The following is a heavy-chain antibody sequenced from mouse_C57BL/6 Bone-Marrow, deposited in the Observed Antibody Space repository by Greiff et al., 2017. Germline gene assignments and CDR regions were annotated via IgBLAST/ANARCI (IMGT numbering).Heavy chain of an antibody. D-gene: IGHD1-1*01. CDR1: GYTFTSYW. CDR3: ARGTTVVATRAWFAY. CDR2: IDPNSGGT. J-gene: IGHJ3*01. Sequence: VKLQQPGAELVKPGASVKLSCKASGYTFTSYWMHWVKQRPGRGLEWIGRIDPNSGGTKYNEKFKSKATLTVDKPSSTAYMQLSSLTSEDSAVYYCARGTTVVATRAWFAYWGQGTLVTVSA. V-gene: IGHV1-72*01.